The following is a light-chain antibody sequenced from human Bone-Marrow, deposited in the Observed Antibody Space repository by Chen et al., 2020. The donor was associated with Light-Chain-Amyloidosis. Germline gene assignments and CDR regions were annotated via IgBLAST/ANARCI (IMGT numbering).Light chain of an antibody. CDR3: QSYQGSSQGV. J-gene: IGLJ3*02. Sequence: NFMLTQPHSVSESPGKTVIISCTRSSGSIATNYVQWYQQRPGSSPTTVIYEDDQRPSGVPDRFSGSSDRSSNSASLTISGLKTEDEADYFCQSYQGSSQGVFGGWTKLTVL. CDR1: SGSIATNY. CDR2: EDD. V-gene: IGLV6-57*01.